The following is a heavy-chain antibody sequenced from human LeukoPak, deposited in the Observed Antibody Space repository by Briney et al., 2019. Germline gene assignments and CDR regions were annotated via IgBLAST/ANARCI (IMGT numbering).Heavy chain of an antibody. J-gene: IGHJ2*01. Sequence: ASVKVSCKASGGTFSSYAISWVRQAPGQGLEWMGGIIPIFGTANYAQKYQGRVTITTDESTSTAYMELSSLRSEDTAVYYCARAPSGTGDGLFDWYFDLWGRGTLVTVSS. CDR1: GGTFSSYA. CDR2: IIPIFGTA. CDR3: ARAPSGTGDGLFDWYFDL. V-gene: IGHV1-69*05. D-gene: IGHD7-27*01.